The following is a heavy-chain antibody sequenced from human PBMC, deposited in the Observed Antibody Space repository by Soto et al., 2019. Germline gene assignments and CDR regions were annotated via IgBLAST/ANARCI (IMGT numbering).Heavy chain of an antibody. V-gene: IGHV4-34*01. CDR2: VKDGGHT. CDR1: GGSLSGYY. CDR3: ARGQEGVVATH. J-gene: IGHJ4*02. D-gene: IGHD5-12*01. Sequence: QVQLQQWGAGLLKPSETLSLNCAVTGGSLSGYYWSWIRQPPGKGLEWIGEVKDGGHTNYSPSLRGRVTISPATSNNQFPLRPNAVTAADTGVYYCARGQEGVVATHWDQGSLVPVSS.